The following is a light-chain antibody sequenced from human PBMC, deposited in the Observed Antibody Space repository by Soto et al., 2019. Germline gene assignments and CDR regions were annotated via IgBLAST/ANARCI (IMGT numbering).Light chain of an antibody. CDR3: SSYTTSSSYV. Sequence: QSVLTQPASVSGPPGQSVTISCTGTSSDVGGYNYVSWYQQHPGTAPKLIIYEVNNRPLGVSNRFSGSKSGNAASLTISGLQAGDEADYFCSSYTTSSSYVFGPGTKATVL. CDR2: EVN. CDR1: SSDVGGYNY. J-gene: IGLJ1*01. V-gene: IGLV2-14*01.